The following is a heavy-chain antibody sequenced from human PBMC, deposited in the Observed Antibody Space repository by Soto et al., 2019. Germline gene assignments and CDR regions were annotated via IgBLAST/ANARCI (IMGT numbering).Heavy chain of an antibody. D-gene: IGHD3-22*01. CDR2: IKQDGSEK. CDR1: GFTFSSYW. Sequence: EVQLVESGGGLVQPGGSLRLSCAASGFTFSSYWMSWVRQAPGKGLEWVANIKQDGSEKYYVDSVKGRFTISRDNAKNSLYLQMNSLRAEDTAVYYCAALTYYYDSSGYYFPSLYRYWGQGTLVTVSS. CDR3: AALTYYYDSSGYYFPSLYRY. J-gene: IGHJ4*02. V-gene: IGHV3-7*01.